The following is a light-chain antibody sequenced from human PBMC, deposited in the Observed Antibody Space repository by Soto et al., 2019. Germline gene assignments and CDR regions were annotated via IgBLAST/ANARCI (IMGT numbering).Light chain of an antibody. CDR2: DTS. V-gene: IGLV7-46*01. CDR3: LLAYGPPWV. J-gene: IGLJ3*02. Sequence: QAVVTQEPSLTVSPGGTVTLTCGSDTGAVTGTHCPYWLQQRPGQAPRTLIYDTSTKPSWTPARFSGSLLGGKAALTLSGAQPEDEADYYCLLAYGPPWVFGGGTKLTVL. CDR1: TGAVTGTHC.